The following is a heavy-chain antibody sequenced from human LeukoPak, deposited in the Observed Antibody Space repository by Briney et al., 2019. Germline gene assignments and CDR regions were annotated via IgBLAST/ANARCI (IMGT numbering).Heavy chain of an antibody. V-gene: IGHV4-59*01. CDR1: GGSISNYY. J-gene: IGHJ3*02. Sequence: SETLSLTCTVSGGSISNYYWNWIRQFPGKGLEWIGYISHSGSTNYSPSLESRVTISVDPSKNQFSLKVISVTAADAAVYYCAREGTYDILTGYSTSFDSFDIWGQGKMVTVSS. CDR3: AREGTYDILTGYSTSFDSFDI. D-gene: IGHD3-9*01. CDR2: ISHSGST.